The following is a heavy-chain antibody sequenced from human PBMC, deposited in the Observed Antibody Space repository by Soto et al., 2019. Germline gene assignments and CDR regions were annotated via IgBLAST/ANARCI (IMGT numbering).Heavy chain of an antibody. CDR1: GGSISNYY. J-gene: IGHJ4*01. CDR3: ARGRESYNTNYVGY. CDR2: IYYSGST. Sequence: SETLSLTCIVSGGSISNYYWTWIRQPPGKGLEWIGYIYYSGSTNYNPSLKSRVTISVDTPKNQFSLRLCSVTAADTAVYYCARGRESYNTNYVGYWGQGTLVTVSS. V-gene: IGHV4-59*01. D-gene: IGHD1-1*01.